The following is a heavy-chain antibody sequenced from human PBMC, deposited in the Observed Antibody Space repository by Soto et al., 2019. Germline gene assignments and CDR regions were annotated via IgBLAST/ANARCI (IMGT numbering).Heavy chain of an antibody. D-gene: IGHD5-12*01. CDR1: GFTFSTSI. J-gene: IGHJ4*02. Sequence: EEQLVESGGGLVKPGWSLRLSCAASGFTFSTSIMNWVRQAPGTGLEWVSAITSSSSHMFYADSVKGRFTISRDNARNSLYLQMNSLRAEDPAIYYCTTALGRVPTITWGQGTLVTVSS. CDR2: ITSSSSHM. CDR3: TTALGRVPTIT. V-gene: IGHV3-21*06.